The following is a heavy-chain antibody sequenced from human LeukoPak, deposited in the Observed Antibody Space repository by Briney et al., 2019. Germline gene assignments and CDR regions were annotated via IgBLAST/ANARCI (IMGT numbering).Heavy chain of an antibody. V-gene: IGHV3-30*02. CDR3: AKQGTIAARGFYFDC. CDR1: GFTSISYG. CDR2: IRYDGSNK. D-gene: IGHD6-6*01. Sequence: GGSLRLSCAASGFTSISYGLHWVRQAPGRGLEWVAFIRYDGSNKYYADSVKGRFTISRDNSKNTLYLQMNSLRAEDTAVYYCAKQGTIAARGFYFDCWGQGTLVTVSS. J-gene: IGHJ4*01.